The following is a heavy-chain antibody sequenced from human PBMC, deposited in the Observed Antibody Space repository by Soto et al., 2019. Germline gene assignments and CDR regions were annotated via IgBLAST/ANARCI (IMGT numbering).Heavy chain of an antibody. CDR3: SKSVATSSWYIYYMDV. CDR1: GFTFSSCS. J-gene: IGHJ6*03. D-gene: IGHD6-13*01. V-gene: IGHV3-21*01. CDR2: IDSSSSYI. Sequence: EVQVVESGGGLVKPGESLRLSCAASGFTFSSCSMNWVRQAPGKGLEWVSSIDSSSSYIYYADSVKGRFTISRDNAKNSLYMQMNSLRAEDTGVYYCSKSVATSSWYIYYMDVWGKGTTVTVSS.